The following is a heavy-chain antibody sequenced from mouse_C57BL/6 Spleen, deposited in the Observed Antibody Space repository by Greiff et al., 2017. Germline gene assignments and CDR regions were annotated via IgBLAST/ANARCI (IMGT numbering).Heavy chain of an antibody. CDR2: IDPEDGET. J-gene: IGHJ3*01. CDR1: GFNIKDYY. CDR3: APLDSSGYGFAY. V-gene: IGHV14-2*01. D-gene: IGHD3-2*02. Sequence: VHVKQSGAELVKPGASVKLSCTASGFNIKDYYMHWVKQRTEQGLEWIGRIDPEDGETKYAPKFQGKATITADTSSNTAYLQLSSLTSEDTAVYYCAPLDSSGYGFAYWGQGTLVTVSA.